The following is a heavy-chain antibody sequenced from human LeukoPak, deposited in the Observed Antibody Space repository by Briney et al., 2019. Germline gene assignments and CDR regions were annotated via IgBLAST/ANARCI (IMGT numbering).Heavy chain of an antibody. V-gene: IGHV3-21*01. CDR2: ISSTSSYI. D-gene: IGHD3-9*01. CDR3: ARDYDILTPGDY. J-gene: IGHJ4*02. Sequence: GGSLRLSCAASGFTFSSYAMNWVRQAPGKGLEWVSSISSTSSYIYYADSVKGRFTISRDNAKNSLYLQMNSLRAEDTAVYYCARDYDILTPGDYWGQGTLVTVSS. CDR1: GFTFSSYA.